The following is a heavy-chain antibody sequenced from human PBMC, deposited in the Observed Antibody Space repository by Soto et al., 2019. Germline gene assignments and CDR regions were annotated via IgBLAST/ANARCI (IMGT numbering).Heavy chain of an antibody. V-gene: IGHV3-7*01. CDR1: GFTFSSYA. CDR2: INQNESSK. CDR3: ARALYYYYYMDV. J-gene: IGHJ6*03. Sequence: GGSLRLSCAASGFTFSSYAMSWVRQAPGKGLEWVADINQNESSKYYVDSVKGRFTISRDNAKNTLYLQMNSLRAEDKAVYYCARALYYYYYMDVWGKGTTVTVSS.